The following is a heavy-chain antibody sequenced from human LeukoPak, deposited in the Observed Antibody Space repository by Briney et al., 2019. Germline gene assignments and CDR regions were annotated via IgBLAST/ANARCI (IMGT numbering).Heavy chain of an antibody. CDR3: ARETCSGGSCFHFDF. CDR2: IYYSGST. Sequence: SETLSLTCTVSGDSISNYYWSWIRQSPGKGLEWIGYIYYSGSTNYNPSLKSRVTISVDTSKNQFSLKLSSVTAADTAVYYCARETCSGGSCFHFDFWGQGTLVTVSS. J-gene: IGHJ4*02. CDR1: GDSISNYY. D-gene: IGHD2-15*01. V-gene: IGHV4-59*01.